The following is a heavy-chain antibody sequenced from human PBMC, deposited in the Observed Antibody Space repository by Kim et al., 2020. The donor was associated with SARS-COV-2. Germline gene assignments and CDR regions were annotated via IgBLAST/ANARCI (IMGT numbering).Heavy chain of an antibody. CDR3: ASPLWTDAFDI. D-gene: IGHD3-10*01. Sequence: ASVKVSCKASGYTFTSYYMHWVRQAPGQGLEWMGIINPSGGSTSYAQKFQGRVTMTRDTSTCTVYMELSSLRSEDTAVYYCASPLWTDAFDIWGQGTMVTVSS. CDR1: GYTFTSYY. CDR2: INPSGGST. V-gene: IGHV1-46*01. J-gene: IGHJ3*02.